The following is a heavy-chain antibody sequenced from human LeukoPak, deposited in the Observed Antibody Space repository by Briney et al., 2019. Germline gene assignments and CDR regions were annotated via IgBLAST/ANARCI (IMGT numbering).Heavy chain of an antibody. CDR2: INPSGGST. V-gene: IGHV1-46*01. CDR3: ARERRYCSSTSCYMGAFDI. CDR1: GYTFTSYY. Sequence: ASVKVSCKASGYTFTSYYMHWVRQAPGQGLEWMGIINPSGGSTSYAQKFQGRVTMTRGMSTSTVYMELSSLRSEDTAVYYCARERRYCSSTSCYMGAFDIWGQGTMVTVSS. J-gene: IGHJ3*02. D-gene: IGHD2-2*02.